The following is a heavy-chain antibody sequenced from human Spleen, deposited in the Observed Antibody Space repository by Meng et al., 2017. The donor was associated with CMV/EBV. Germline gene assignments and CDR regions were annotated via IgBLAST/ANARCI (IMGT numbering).Heavy chain of an antibody. CDR3: ALSRIAVAGKGMFDY. D-gene: IGHD6-19*01. CDR1: GGSFSGYY. Sequence: QVQLQQWGAGLLKPSETLSLTCAVYGGSFSGYYWSWIRQPPGKGLEWIGEINHSGSTNYNPSLKSRVTISVDTSKNQFSLKLSSVTAADTAVYYCALSRIAVAGKGMFDYWGQGTLVTVSS. V-gene: IGHV4-34*01. CDR2: INHSGST. J-gene: IGHJ4*02.